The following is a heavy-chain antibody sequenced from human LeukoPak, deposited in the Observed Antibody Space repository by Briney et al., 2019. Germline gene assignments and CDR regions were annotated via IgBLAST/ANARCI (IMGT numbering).Heavy chain of an antibody. D-gene: IGHD3-10*01. CDR3: ARETYYAYDI. Sequence: PGGSLRLSCAASGFTFRSYAMSWVRQAPGKGLEWVLAISGSGTSTYYADSVKGRFTISRDNAKNSLYLQMNSLRAEDTAVYYCARETYYAYDIWGQGTMVTVSS. V-gene: IGHV3-23*01. J-gene: IGHJ3*02. CDR2: ISGSGTST. CDR1: GFTFRSYA.